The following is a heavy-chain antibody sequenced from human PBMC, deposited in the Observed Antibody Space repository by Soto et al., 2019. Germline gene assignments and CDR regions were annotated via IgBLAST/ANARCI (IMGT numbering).Heavy chain of an antibody. V-gene: IGHV3-30-3*01. CDR1: GFAFGSYA. D-gene: IGHD6-13*01. Sequence: QVQLVESGGGVVQPGRALRLSCAASGFAFGSYAMHWVRQAPGKGLEWVAVISYDGSNKYYADSVKGRFTISRDNSKNTLYFQMNGLSAEDTAVYYCAIRDSSSWYEPLDYWGQGTLVTVSS. CDR2: ISYDGSNK. J-gene: IGHJ4*02. CDR3: AIRDSSSWYEPLDY.